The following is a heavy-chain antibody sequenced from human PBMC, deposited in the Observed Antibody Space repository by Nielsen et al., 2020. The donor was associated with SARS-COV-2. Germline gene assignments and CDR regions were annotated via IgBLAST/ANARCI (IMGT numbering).Heavy chain of an antibody. V-gene: IGHV3-23*01. CDR3: ANVAGDFRSSYGVDV. CDR1: AFTFSTYW. CDR2: ITANSDTT. J-gene: IGHJ6*02. D-gene: IGHD3-16*01. Sequence: GESLKISCAASAFTFSTYWMHWVRQAPGKGLAWVSAITANSDTTYYGDSMKGRFTISRDNSKSTLYLHMSSLRVEDTATYYCANVAGDFRSSYGVDVWGQGTTVTVSS.